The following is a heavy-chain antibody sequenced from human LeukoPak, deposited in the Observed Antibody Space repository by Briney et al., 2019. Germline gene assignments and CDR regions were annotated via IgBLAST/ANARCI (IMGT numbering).Heavy chain of an antibody. CDR2: ISAYNGNT. CDR3: ARDGPNPAVTHDAFDI. D-gene: IGHD4-17*01. J-gene: IGHJ3*02. V-gene: IGHV1-18*01. CDR1: GYTFTSYG. Sequence: ASVKVSCKASGYTFTSYGISWVRQAPGQGLEWMGWISAYNGNTNYAQKLQGRVTMTTDTSTSTAYMELSRLRPDDTAVYYCARDGPNPAVTHDAFDIWGQGTMVTVSS.